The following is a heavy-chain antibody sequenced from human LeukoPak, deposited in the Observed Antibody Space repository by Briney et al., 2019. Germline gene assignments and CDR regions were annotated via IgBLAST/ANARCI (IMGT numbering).Heavy chain of an antibody. V-gene: IGHV3-74*01. D-gene: IGHD3-22*01. CDR2: VSSDGSNT. CDR1: GFTFSDYY. Sequence: GGSLRLSCAASGFTFSDYYMSWIRQVPGKGLVCVSRVSSDGSNTAYADSVKGRFTISRDNAKNTLYLQMNSLGVEDTAVYYCVRRAAGGGYYDYWGQGTLVTVSS. CDR3: VRRAAGGGYYDY. J-gene: IGHJ4*02.